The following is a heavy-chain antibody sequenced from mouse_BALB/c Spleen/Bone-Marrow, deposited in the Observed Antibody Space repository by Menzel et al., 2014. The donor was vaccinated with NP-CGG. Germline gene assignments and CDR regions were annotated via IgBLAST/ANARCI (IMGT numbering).Heavy chain of an antibody. CDR2: IDTSYTYT. CDR3: ANIYYGDYGWFSY. D-gene: IGHD2-13*01. Sequence: QVQLQQSGAELAMPGASVKMSCKASGYTFTDYWIHWVKQRPGQGLEWIGAIDTSYTYTTYNQKFKGKATLTVDASSSTAYIQLSSLTSEDSAVYYCANIYYGDYGWFSYWGQGTLVTVSA. V-gene: IGHV1-69*01. J-gene: IGHJ3*01. CDR1: GYTFTDYW.